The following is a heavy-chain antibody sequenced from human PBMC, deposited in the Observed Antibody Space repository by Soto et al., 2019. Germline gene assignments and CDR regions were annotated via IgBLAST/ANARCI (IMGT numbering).Heavy chain of an antibody. CDR1: GGSISSSSYF. J-gene: IGHJ5*02. CDR2: IDFRGTT. CDR3: SRRAPEGFDP. V-gene: IGHV4-39*02. Sequence: PSETLSLTCTVSGGSISSSSYFWAWIRRPPGKGLEWIGSIDFRGTTYTNPSLESRVTISVDTSKNHFSLKLDSVTAADTALYCCSRRAPEGFDPWGRGTLVT.